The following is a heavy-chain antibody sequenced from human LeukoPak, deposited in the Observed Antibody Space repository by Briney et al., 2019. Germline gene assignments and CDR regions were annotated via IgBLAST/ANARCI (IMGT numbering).Heavy chain of an antibody. J-gene: IGHJ6*02. CDR2: ISGSGGST. CDR3: ARDRTTGYYYYGMDV. V-gene: IGHV3-23*01. D-gene: IGHD4-17*01. Sequence: PGGSLRLSCAASGFTFSSYAMSWVRQAPGKGLEWVSAISGSGGSTYYADSVKGRFTISRDNSKNTLYLQMNSLRAEDTAVYYCARDRTTGYYYYGMDVWGQGTTVTVSS. CDR1: GFTFSSYA.